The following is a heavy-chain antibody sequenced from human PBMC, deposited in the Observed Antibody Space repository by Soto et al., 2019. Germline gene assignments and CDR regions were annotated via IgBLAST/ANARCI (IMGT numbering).Heavy chain of an antibody. J-gene: IGHJ6*02. CDR3: ARERAMSRYYYGMDV. D-gene: IGHD2-2*01. CDR1: GGSISRYY. Sequence: QVQLQESGPGLVKPSETLSLTCTVSGGSISRYYWSWSRQPPGKGLEWIGYIYYRGSTHYNPSLKSRVTIAVDTSKNQFSLKLGSVTAADTAVYYCARERAMSRYYYGMDVWGQGTTVTVSS. V-gene: IGHV4-59*01. CDR2: IYYRGST.